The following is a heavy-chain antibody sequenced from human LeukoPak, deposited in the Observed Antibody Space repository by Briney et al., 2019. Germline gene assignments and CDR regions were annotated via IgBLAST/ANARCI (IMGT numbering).Heavy chain of an antibody. CDR3: ARDPSMGRGVIIMS. D-gene: IGHD3-10*01. J-gene: IGHJ4*02. CDR2: ISSSSSYI. CDR1: GFTFSSYS. V-gene: IGHV3-21*01. Sequence: PGGSLRLSCAASGFTFSSYSMNWVRQAPGKGLEWASSISSSSSYIYYADSVKGRFTISRDNAKNSLYLQMNSLRAEDTAVYYCARDPSMGRGVIIMSWGQGTLVTVSS.